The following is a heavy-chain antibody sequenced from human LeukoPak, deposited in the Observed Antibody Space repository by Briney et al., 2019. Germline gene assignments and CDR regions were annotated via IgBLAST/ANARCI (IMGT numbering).Heavy chain of an antibody. J-gene: IGHJ4*02. V-gene: IGHV4-30-4*01. Sequence: PSETLSLTCTVSGGSISSGDYYWSWIRQPPGKGLEWIGYIYYSGSTYYNPSLKSRVTISVDTSKNQFSLKLSSVTAADTAVYYCARERVGPTYNYDSSGPDYWGQGTLVTVSS. D-gene: IGHD3-22*01. CDR2: IYYSGST. CDR3: ARERVGPTYNYDSSGPDY. CDR1: GGSISSGDYY.